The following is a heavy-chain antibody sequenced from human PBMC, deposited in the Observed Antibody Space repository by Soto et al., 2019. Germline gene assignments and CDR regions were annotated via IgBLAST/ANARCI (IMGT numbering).Heavy chain of an antibody. V-gene: IGHV1-3*01. CDR1: GYTFTRYA. Sequence: QVHLVQSGAEVEKPGASVKVSCKASGYTFTRYALHWVRQAPGQRLEYMGWINAGNGDTGHPQKFQGRVTITRDTPASTVYMELNSLTSEDTAVYYCARKELGRSYPFDFWGQGTVVVVSS. CDR3: ARKELGRSYPFDF. CDR2: INAGNGDT. D-gene: IGHD3-16*01. J-gene: IGHJ3*01.